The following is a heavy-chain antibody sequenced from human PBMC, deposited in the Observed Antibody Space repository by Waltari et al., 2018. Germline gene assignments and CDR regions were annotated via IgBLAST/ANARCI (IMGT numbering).Heavy chain of an antibody. CDR2: ISGRGGST. Sequence: EVQLVESGGGLVQPGGSLRLSCAASGFTFSSYAMSWVRQAPGKGLEWVSAISGRGGSTYYAESMKGRFTSSRDNAKNSLYLQMNSLRAEDTAVYYCARAYGYRDAFDIWGQGTMVTVSS. J-gene: IGHJ3*02. CDR1: GFTFSSYA. D-gene: IGHD5-18*01. V-gene: IGHV3-23*04. CDR3: ARAYGYRDAFDI.